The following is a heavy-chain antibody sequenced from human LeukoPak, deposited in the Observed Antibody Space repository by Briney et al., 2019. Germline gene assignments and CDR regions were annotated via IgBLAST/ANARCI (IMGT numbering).Heavy chain of an antibody. V-gene: IGHV3-23*01. Sequence: GGSLRLSCAASGFTFSSYTMSWVRQAPGKGLEWVSSVGGSGAATYYADSVKGRFTISRDNSKNTLYLLMTSLRAEDTAVYYCAKFWFGIAPVTTDYWGQGTLVTVSS. J-gene: IGHJ4*02. D-gene: IGHD3-10*01. CDR1: GFTFSSYT. CDR2: VGGSGAAT. CDR3: AKFWFGIAPVTTDY.